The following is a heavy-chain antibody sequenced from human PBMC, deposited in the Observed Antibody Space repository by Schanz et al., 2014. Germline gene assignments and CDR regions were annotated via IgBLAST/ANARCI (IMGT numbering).Heavy chain of an antibody. D-gene: IGHD2-15*01. J-gene: IGHJ4*02. V-gene: IGHV3-66*03. CDR3: AREIPAGGHFDY. CDR1: GFTVNTNY. Sequence: VQLVESGGGLIQPGGSLRLSCAVSGFTVNTNYMSWVRQAPGKGLEWISSMYINSGSTQYADSVKGRFTISRDNSKNTLYLRMISLRAEDTAMFYCAREIPAGGHFDYWGQGTLVSVSS. CDR2: MYINSGST.